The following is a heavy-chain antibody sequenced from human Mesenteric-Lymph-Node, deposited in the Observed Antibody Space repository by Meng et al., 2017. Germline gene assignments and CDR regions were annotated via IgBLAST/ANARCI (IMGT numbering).Heavy chain of an antibody. CDR2: MNPNSGNT. V-gene: IGHV1-8*01. Sequence: ASVKVSCKASGYTFTSYDINWVRQATGQGLEWMGWMNPNSGNTGYAQKFQGRVTMTRNTSISTAYMELSSLRSEDTAVYYCARVDGGKRVGDYYGMDVWGQGTTVTVSS. J-gene: IGHJ6*02. CDR1: GYTFTSYD. CDR3: ARVDGGKRVGDYYGMDV. D-gene: IGHD4-23*01.